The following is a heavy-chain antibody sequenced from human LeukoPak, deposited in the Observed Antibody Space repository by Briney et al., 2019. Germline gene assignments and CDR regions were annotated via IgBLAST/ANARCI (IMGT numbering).Heavy chain of an antibody. V-gene: IGHV3-74*01. J-gene: IGHJ4*02. CDR2: LNSDGSSS. D-gene: IGHD5-18*01. Sequence: GGSLRLSCAASGFTFSTYWMHWVRQVPGKGLVRVSHLNSDGSSSNYADSVKGRFTISRDNAKNTLYLQMNSLRAEDTAVYYCVRVRMNIYGFDYWGQGTLVTVSS. CDR3: VRVRMNIYGFDY. CDR1: GFTFSTYW.